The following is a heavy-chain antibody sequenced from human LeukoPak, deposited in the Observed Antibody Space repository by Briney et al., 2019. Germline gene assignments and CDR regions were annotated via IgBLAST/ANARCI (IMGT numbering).Heavy chain of an antibody. CDR3: ARTPSVYYYDSSGYSEYFQH. D-gene: IGHD3-22*01. Sequence: SETLSLTCTVSGGSISSGSYYWSWIRQPAGKGLEWIGRIYTSGSTNYNPSLKSRVTISVDTSKNQFSLKLSSVTAADTAVYYFARTPSVYYYDSSGYSEYFQHWGQGTLVTVSS. J-gene: IGHJ1*01. CDR1: GGSISSGSYY. V-gene: IGHV4-61*02. CDR2: IYTSGST.